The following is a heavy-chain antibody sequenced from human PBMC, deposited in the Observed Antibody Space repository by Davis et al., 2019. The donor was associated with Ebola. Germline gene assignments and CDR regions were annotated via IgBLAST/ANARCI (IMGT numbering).Heavy chain of an antibody. Sequence: SETLSLTCTVSGGSISSYYWSWIRQPPGKGLEWIGEINHSGSTNYNPSLKSRVTISVDTSKNQFSLKLSSVTAADTAVYYCARGRGWVVPAARFDYWGQGTLVTVSS. V-gene: IGHV4-34*01. CDR3: ARGRGWVVPAARFDY. J-gene: IGHJ4*02. D-gene: IGHD2-2*01. CDR1: GGSISSYY. CDR2: INHSGST.